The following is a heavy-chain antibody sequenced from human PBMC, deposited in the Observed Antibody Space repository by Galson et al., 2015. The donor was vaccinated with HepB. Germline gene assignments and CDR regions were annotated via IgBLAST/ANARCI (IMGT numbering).Heavy chain of an antibody. CDR3: AKAPVGYYYDSRGFYTYFFDD. CDR1: GFTFRSYA. V-gene: IGHV3-23*01. D-gene: IGHD3-22*01. Sequence: SLRLSCAASGFTFRSYAMSWVRQTPRKGLEWVSGISAGGGSTYYADSVKGRFTISREDSKNTLYLQMNGLRVEDTAIYYCAKAPVGYYYDSRGFYTYFFDDWGQGTLVTVSS. CDR2: ISAGGGST. J-gene: IGHJ4*02.